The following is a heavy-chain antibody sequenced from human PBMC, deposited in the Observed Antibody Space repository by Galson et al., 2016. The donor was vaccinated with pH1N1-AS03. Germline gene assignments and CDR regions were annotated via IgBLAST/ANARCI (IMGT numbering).Heavy chain of an antibody. J-gene: IGHJ1*01. CDR2: TYYRSKWFN. CDR3: ARGPPRGTVELHGKYFQD. Sequence: CAISGDSVSSNSVAWNWIRQSPSRGLEWLGRTYYRSKWFNEYPASVKSRVTINSDTSKNQFSLQLNSVTPEDTAIYYCARGPPRGTVELHGKYFQDWGQGTLVTVSS. D-gene: IGHD1-26*01. CDR1: GDSVSSNSVA. V-gene: IGHV6-1*01.